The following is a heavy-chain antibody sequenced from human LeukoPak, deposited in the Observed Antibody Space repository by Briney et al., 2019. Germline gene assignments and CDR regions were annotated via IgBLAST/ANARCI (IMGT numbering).Heavy chain of an antibody. Sequence: GGSLRLSCAASGFALSRNSMNWVRQAPGKGLEWVSSISHSNNYLYYGDSVKGRFTISRDNAKNSLYLQMNSLRAEDTALYYCAKDTGSGYDQYYFDYWGQGTLVTVSS. CDR2: ISHSNNYL. CDR1: GFALSRNS. D-gene: IGHD5-12*01. CDR3: AKDTGSGYDQYYFDY. J-gene: IGHJ4*02. V-gene: IGHV3-21*04.